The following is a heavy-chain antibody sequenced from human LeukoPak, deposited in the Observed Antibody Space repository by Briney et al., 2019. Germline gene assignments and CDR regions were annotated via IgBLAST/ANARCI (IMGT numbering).Heavy chain of an antibody. CDR2: IIPVFGMP. CDR3: ARSDAGNSEGGIDY. V-gene: IGHV1-69*05. J-gene: IGHJ4*02. D-gene: IGHD4-23*01. Sequence: SVKVSCKTSVGSFSSYDISWVRQAPEQGLEWMGGIIPVFGMPNYAQKFQGRLTLTTDDSTGTAYMELGGLTSDDTAVYYCARSDAGNSEGGIDYWGQGTLVIVSS. CDR1: VGSFSSYD.